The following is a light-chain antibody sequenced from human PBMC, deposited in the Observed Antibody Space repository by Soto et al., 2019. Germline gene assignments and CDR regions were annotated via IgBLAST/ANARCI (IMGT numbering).Light chain of an antibody. CDR1: KSNIGAGFD. CDR3: QSYDSSLGGSKV. J-gene: IGLJ2*01. Sequence: QSVLTQPPSVSGAPGQRVTISCTGSKSNIGAGFDVHWYQHLPGTAPKLLIYGNNNRPSGVPDRFSGSKSDTSASLAITGLQAEDEADYYCQSYDSSLGGSKVFGGGTKVTVL. V-gene: IGLV1-40*01. CDR2: GNN.